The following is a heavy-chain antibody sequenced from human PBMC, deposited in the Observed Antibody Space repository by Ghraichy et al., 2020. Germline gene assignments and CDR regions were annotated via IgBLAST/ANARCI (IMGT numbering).Heavy chain of an antibody. CDR3: AKVGYCTNGVCIFTPDY. CDR1: GFTFSSYA. D-gene: IGHD2-8*01. CDR2: ISGSGGST. Sequence: GGSLRLSCAASGFTFSSYAMSWVRQAPGKGLEWVSAISGSGGSTYYADSVKGRFTISRDNSKNTLYLQMNSLRAEDTAVYYCAKVGYCTNGVCIFTPDYWGQGTLVTVSS. V-gene: IGHV3-23*01. J-gene: IGHJ4*02.